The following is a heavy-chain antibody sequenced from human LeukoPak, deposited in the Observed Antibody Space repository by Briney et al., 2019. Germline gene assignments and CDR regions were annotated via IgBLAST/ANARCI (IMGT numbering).Heavy chain of an antibody. V-gene: IGHV3-23*01. Sequence: GGSLRLSCAASGFTFNTYTMNWVRQAPGKGLEWVSAISGSGGSTYYADSVKGRFTISRDNSKNTLYLQMNSLRAEDTAVYYCAKEGITMTAPLLSWGQGTLVTVSS. J-gene: IGHJ5*02. D-gene: IGHD3-22*01. CDR3: AKEGITMTAPLLS. CDR2: ISGSGGST. CDR1: GFTFNTYT.